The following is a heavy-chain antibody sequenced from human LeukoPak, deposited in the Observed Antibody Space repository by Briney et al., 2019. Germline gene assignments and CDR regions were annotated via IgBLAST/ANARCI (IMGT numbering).Heavy chain of an antibody. CDR2: ISGSAGST. CDR1: GFTFSNYA. D-gene: IGHD3-22*01. Sequence: GGSLRLSCAASGFTFSNYAMSWVRQAPGKGLEWVSGISGSAGSTYNADSVKGRFTISRDNSKNTVYLQMNSLTAEDTAVYYCAKSRGSGYYYAPFDYWGRGTLVTVSS. J-gene: IGHJ4*02. CDR3: AKSRGSGYYYAPFDY. V-gene: IGHV3-23*01.